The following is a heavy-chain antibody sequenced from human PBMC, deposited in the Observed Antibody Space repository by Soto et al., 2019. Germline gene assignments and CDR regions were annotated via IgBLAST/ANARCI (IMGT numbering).Heavy chain of an antibody. D-gene: IGHD3-22*01. J-gene: IGHJ4*02. CDR3: ARAVNTVSSAYYSFAY. V-gene: IGHV1-18*01. CDR1: GCSFKGDG. Sequence: APVTVSCTRAGCSFKGDGISGLQRAPGERPEWMGWVSTNDDRTNYAQKFQGRVTMTTDRSTTTTYMELRSLRADDTAVYCCARAVNTVSSAYYSFAYWRQRTLETV. CDR2: VSTNDDRT.